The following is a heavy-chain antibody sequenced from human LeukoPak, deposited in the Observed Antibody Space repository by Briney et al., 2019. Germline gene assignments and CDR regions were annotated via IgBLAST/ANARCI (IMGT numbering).Heavy chain of an antibody. V-gene: IGHV3-23*01. J-gene: IGHJ4*02. CDR1: GFTFSSCA. CDR2: ISGSGGST. CDR3: AEDIAEGERGYSYGSIDY. D-gene: IGHD5-18*01. Sequence: GGSLRLSCAASGFTFSSCAMSWVRQAPGKGLEWVSAISGSGGSTYYADSVKGRFTISRDNSKNTLYLQMNSLRAEDTAVYYCAEDIAEGERGYSYGSIDYWGQGTLVTVSS.